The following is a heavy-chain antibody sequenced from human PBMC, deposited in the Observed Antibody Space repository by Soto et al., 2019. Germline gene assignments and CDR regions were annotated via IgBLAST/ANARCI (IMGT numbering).Heavy chain of an antibody. CDR1: EFTFSTYP. Sequence: EEQLLESGGGLVQPGGSLRLSCAAYEFTFSTYPMTWVRQAPGKGLEWVSSIHGSGETTYYAESVKGRFIISRDNSKNTLYLQMDSLRVDDTAVYFCARRSSGSYYAAFDVWGQVTVVTVSS. D-gene: IGHD1-26*01. J-gene: IGHJ3*01. V-gene: IGHV3-23*01. CDR3: ARRSSGSYYAAFDV. CDR2: IHGSGETT.